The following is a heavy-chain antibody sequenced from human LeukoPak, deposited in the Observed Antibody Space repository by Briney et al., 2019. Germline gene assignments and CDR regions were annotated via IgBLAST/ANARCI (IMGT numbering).Heavy chain of an antibody. D-gene: IGHD5-18*01. CDR1: GYTFTSFG. CDR3: ARVYNSFGLLY. J-gene: IGHJ4*02. Sequence: ASVKVSCKASGYTFTSFGISWVRQAPGQGPEWMGWISAYNGNTNYAQNLQGRVTMTTDTSTSTAYMELRSLSSDDTAVYYCARVYNSFGLLYWGQGTLVTVSS. CDR2: ISAYNGNT. V-gene: IGHV1-18*01.